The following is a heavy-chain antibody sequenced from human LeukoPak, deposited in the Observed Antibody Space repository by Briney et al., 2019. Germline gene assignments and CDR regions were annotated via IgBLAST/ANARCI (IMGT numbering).Heavy chain of an antibody. V-gene: IGHV3-21*01. CDR2: VSSSSSYI. D-gene: IGHD2-15*01. CDR3: ARDRGRPGNWFDP. CDR1: GFTFSSYS. J-gene: IGHJ5*02. Sequence: TGGSLRLSCAASGFTFSSYSMNWVRQAPGKGLEWVSSVSSSSSYIYYADSVKGRFTISRDNAKNSLYLQMNSLRDEDTAVYYCARDRGRPGNWFDPWGQGTLVTVSS.